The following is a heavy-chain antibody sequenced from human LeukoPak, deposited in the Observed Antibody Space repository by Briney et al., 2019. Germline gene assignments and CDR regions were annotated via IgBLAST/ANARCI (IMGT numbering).Heavy chain of an antibody. CDR2: ISYDGSNK. J-gene: IGHJ4*02. Sequence: GGSLRLSCAASGFTFSSYAMHWVRQAPGKGLEWVAVISYDGSNKYYADSVKGRFTISRDNSKNTLHLQMNSLRAEDTAVYYCARGWDILTGYYGRHFDYWGQGTLVTVSS. CDR1: GFTFSSYA. D-gene: IGHD3-9*01. CDR3: ARGWDILTGYYGRHFDY. V-gene: IGHV3-30*04.